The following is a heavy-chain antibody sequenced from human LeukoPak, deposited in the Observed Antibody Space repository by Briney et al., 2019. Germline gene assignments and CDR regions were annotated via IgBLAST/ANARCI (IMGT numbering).Heavy chain of an antibody. Sequence: SETLSLTCAVYGGSFSGYYWSWIRQPPGKGPEWIGEINHSGSTNYNPSLKSRVTISVDTSKNQFSLKLSSVTAADTAVYYCARGRPRITMIVVVITGAYNWFDPWGQGTLVTVSS. D-gene: IGHD3-22*01. CDR2: INHSGST. V-gene: IGHV4-34*01. J-gene: IGHJ5*02. CDR3: ARGRPRITMIVVVITGAYNWFDP. CDR1: GGSFSGYY.